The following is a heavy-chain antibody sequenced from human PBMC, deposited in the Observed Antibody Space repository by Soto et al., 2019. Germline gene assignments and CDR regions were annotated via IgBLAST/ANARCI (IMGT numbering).Heavy chain of an antibody. CDR3: ARGAVTTYWYFDL. CDR1: GFTFSSYG. Sequence: QVQLVESGGGVVQPGRSLRLSCAASGFTFSSYGMHWVRQAPGKGLEWVAVIWYDGSNKYYADSVKGRFTISRDNSKNTLYLQMNSLRGEDTAVYYCARGAVTTYWYFDLWGRGTLVTVSS. V-gene: IGHV3-33*01. CDR2: IWYDGSNK. J-gene: IGHJ2*01. D-gene: IGHD4-17*01.